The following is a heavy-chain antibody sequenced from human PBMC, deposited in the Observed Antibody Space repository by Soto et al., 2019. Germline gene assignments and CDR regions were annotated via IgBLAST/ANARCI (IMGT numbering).Heavy chain of an antibody. V-gene: IGHV3-30-3*01. J-gene: IGHJ4*02. D-gene: IGHD5-12*01. Sequence: QVQLVESGGGVVQPGRSLRLSCAASGFTFSSYAMHWVRQAPGKGLEWVAVISYDGSNKYYADSVKGRFTISRDNSKNTLYPQMNSLRAEDTAVYYCASAGSGSTDYWGQGTLVTVSS. CDR1: GFTFSSYA. CDR3: ASAGSGSTDY. CDR2: ISYDGSNK.